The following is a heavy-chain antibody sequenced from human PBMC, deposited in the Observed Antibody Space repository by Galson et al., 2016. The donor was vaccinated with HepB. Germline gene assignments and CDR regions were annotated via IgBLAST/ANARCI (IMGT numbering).Heavy chain of an antibody. J-gene: IGHJ4*02. CDR3: AKAGMLTPVPHLHYFDS. CDR1: GFTFSNYA. Sequence: SLRLSCAASGFTFSNYAMNWVRQAPGKGLEWVSSISASGHSTYFADSVKGRFTISRDNSKNTLYLQMNSLSAEDTAVYYCAKAGMLTPVPHLHYFDSWGQGTLVTVSS. D-gene: IGHD4/OR15-4a*01. CDR2: ISASGHST. V-gene: IGHV3-23*01.